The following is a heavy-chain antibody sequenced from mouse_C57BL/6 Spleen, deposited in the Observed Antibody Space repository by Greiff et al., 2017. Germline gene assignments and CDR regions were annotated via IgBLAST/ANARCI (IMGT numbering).Heavy chain of an antibody. D-gene: IGHD1-1*01. CDR2: INPNNGGT. Sequence: VQLQQSGPELVKPGASVKISCKASGYTFTDYYMNWVKQSHGKSLEWIGDINPNNGGTSYNQKFKGKATLTVDKSSSTAYMELRSLTSEDSAVYYCASYYGSSSFDVWGTGTTVTVSS. J-gene: IGHJ1*03. V-gene: IGHV1-26*01. CDR1: GYTFTDYY. CDR3: ASYYGSSSFDV.